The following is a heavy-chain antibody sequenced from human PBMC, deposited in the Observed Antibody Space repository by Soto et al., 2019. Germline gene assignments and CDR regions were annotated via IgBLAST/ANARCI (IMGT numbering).Heavy chain of an antibody. V-gene: IGHV1-2*02. CDR3: ARELFLEWINYYYYGMDV. Sequence: ASVKVSCKASGYTFTGYYMHWVRQAPGQGLEWMGWINPNSGGTNYAQKFQGRVTMTRDTSISTAYMELSRLRSDDTAVYYCARELFLEWINYYYYGMDVWGQGTTVTVSS. CDR1: GYTFTGYY. CDR2: INPNSGGT. J-gene: IGHJ6*02. D-gene: IGHD3-3*01.